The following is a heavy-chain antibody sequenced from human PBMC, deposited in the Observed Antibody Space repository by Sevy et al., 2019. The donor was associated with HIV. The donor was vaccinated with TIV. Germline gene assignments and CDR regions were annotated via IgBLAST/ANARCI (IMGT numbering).Heavy chain of an antibody. V-gene: IGHV1-18*01. Sequence: ASVKVSCQASGYTFSNYGVTWVRQAPGQGLEWMGWISGYNGNTKYAQKFQDRVIMTTDTATSTAYMELRSLRSDDTAVYCCVRDESFSLIVVDPDYWGQGTLVTVSS. CDR3: VRDESFSLIVVDPDY. J-gene: IGHJ4*02. CDR1: GYTFSNYG. CDR2: ISGYNGNT. D-gene: IGHD3-22*01.